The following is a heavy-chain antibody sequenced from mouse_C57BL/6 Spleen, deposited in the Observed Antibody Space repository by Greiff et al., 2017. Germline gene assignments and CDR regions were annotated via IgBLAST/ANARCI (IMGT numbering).Heavy chain of an antibody. CDR2: IYPSDSET. CDR3: ARRGYGPPSYDY. J-gene: IGHJ4*01. V-gene: IGHV1-61*01. Sequence: VQLQQPGAELVRPGSSVKLSCKASGYTFTSYWMDWVKQRPGQGLEWIGNIYPSDSETHYNQKFKDKATLTVDTSSSTAYMQLRSLTSEDSAVADCARRGYGPPSYDYWAQGTSATVSS. CDR1: GYTFTSYW. D-gene: IGHD1-1*01.